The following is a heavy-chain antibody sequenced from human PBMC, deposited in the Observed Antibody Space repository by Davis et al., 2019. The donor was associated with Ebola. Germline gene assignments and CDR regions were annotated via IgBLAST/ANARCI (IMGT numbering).Heavy chain of an antibody. D-gene: IGHD3-10*01. Sequence: GGSLRLSCAASGFTFSDYYMSWIRQAPGKGLEWVSSISSSSSYIYYADSVKGRFTISRDNAKNSLYLQMNSLRAEDTAVYYCARDVYYYGSGSYYTAFDPWGQGTLVTVSS. V-gene: IGHV3-11*06. J-gene: IGHJ5*02. CDR1: GFTFSDYY. CDR3: ARDVYYYGSGSYYTAFDP. CDR2: ISSSSSYI.